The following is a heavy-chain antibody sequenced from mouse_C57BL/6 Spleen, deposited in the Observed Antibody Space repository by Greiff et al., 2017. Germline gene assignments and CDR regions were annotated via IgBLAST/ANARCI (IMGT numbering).Heavy chain of an antibody. V-gene: IGHV1-26*01. CDR2: INPNNGGT. J-gene: IGHJ2*01. CDR1: GYTFTDYY. CDR3: ARSGVYFDY. Sequence: EVQLQQSGPELVKPGASVKISCKASGYTFTDYYMNWVKQSHGKSLEWIGDINPNNGGTTYNQKFKGKATLTVDKSSSTAYMEVRSLTSEDSAVYYCARSGVYFDYWGQGTTLTVSS.